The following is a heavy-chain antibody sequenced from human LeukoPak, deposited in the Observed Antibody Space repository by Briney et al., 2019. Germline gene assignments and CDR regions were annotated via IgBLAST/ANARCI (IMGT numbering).Heavy chain of an antibody. CDR1: GFTVSSNY. CDR2: IYSGGDT. V-gene: IGHV3-66*04. Sequence: PGGSLRLSCAASGFTVSSNYMNWVRQAPGKGLEWVSVIYSGGDTYYADSVKGRFTISRDNSKNTLYLQMNSLRAEDTAVYYCAKRSGINYGYFDSWGQGALVTVSS. J-gene: IGHJ4*02. CDR3: AKRSGINYGYFDS. D-gene: IGHD1-26*01.